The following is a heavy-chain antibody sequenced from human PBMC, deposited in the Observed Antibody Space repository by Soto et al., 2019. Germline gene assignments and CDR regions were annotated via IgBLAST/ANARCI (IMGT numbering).Heavy chain of an antibody. J-gene: IGHJ4*02. CDR3: ARERTRRTGTTASVDY. CDR2: ISSSSSYI. CDR1: GFTFCRYS. Sequence: LSLTCAASGFTFCRYSMNWVRQAPGKGLEWVSSISSSSSYIYYADSVKGRFTISEDNAKNSLYLQMNSMRAEDTAEYYSARERTRRTGTTASVDYWGQGTLVTVSS. V-gene: IGHV3-21*01. D-gene: IGHD1-7*01.